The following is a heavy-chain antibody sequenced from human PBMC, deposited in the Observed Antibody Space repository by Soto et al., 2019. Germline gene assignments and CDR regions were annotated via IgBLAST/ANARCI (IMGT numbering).Heavy chain of an antibody. CDR1: GFSLSTSGVG. J-gene: IGHJ4*02. CDR2: IYWDDDK. V-gene: IGHV2-5*02. Sequence: QITLKESGPTLVKPTQTLTLTCTFSGFSLSTSGVGVGWIRQPPGKALEWLALIYWDDDKRYSPSLKSRLTITEDTTKNKVVLTMTNMDPVDTATYYCAHFDSSSWYGGLHYWGQGTLVTVSS. D-gene: IGHD6-13*01. CDR3: AHFDSSSWYGGLHY.